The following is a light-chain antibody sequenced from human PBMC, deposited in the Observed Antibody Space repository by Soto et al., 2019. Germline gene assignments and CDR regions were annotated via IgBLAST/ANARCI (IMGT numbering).Light chain of an antibody. CDR1: QSLLHSNGYNY. J-gene: IGKJ1*01. V-gene: IGKV2-28*01. CDR2: LGS. CDR3: MQALQTSWT. Sequence: VMTQSPLSLPVTPGEPASISCRSSQSLLHSNGYNYLDWYLQKPGQSPQLLIYLGSNRASGVPDRFSGSGSGTDFTLKISRVEAEDVGVYYCMQALQTSWTFGQGTKVEIK.